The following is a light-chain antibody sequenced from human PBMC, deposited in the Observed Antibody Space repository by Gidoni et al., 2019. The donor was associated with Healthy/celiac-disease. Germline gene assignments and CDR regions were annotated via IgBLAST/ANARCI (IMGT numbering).Light chain of an antibody. CDR3: QQYNNWPPYT. J-gene: IGKJ2*01. CDR2: GAS. Sequence: TVITSPRATLTVSPGERATLSCRASQSVSSNLAWYQQKPGQAPRLLIYGASTRATGIPARFSGSGSGTEFTLTISSLQSEDFAIYYCQQYNNWPPYTFGQGTKLEIK. V-gene: IGKV3-15*01. CDR1: QSVSSN.